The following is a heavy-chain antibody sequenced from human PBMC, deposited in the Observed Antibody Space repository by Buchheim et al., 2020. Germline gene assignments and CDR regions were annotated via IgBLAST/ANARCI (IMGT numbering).Heavy chain of an antibody. CDR2: ISGSGYNT. CDR3: AKDLGRITIFGVVITPYYMDV. D-gene: IGHD3-3*01. CDR1: GFTFSSYA. J-gene: IGHJ6*03. V-gene: IGHV3-23*01. Sequence: EVQLLESGGGLVQPGGSLRLSCAASGFTFSSYAMNWVRQAPGKGLEWVSAISGSGYNTYYADSVKGRFTISRDNSKNTLSLQMNSLRAEDTAVYYCAKDLGRITIFGVVITPYYMDVWGKGTT.